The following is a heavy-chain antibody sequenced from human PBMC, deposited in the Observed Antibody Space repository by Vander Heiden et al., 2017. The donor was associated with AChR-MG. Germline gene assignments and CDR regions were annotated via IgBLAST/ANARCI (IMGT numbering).Heavy chain of an antibody. V-gene: IGHV1-2*06. CDR2: NKPKNDAT. CDR1: GYTFTDYY. CDR3: ARGAGYSGRYYYFYLDV. D-gene: IGHD2-15*01. J-gene: IGHJ6*03. Sequence: QVQLVQSGAEVKKPGDSVKVPCKASGYTFTDYYLHWVRQAPGQGLEWMGRNKPKNDATNYPQDSLVRVTLPSYASINTAFMELSSLRSDDTAIYYCARGAGYSGRYYYFYLDVWGKGTTVTVSS.